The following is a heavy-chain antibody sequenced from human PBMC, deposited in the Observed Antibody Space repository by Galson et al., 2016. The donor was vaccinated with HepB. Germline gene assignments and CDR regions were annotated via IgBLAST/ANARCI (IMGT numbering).Heavy chain of an antibody. V-gene: IGHV1-69*13. CDR3: ATKRGLRAFEV. Sequence: SVKVSCKASGDTFSDYIIGWVRQAPGQGLEWMGAIIPSLSTVHYAQNFQGRITITADGSMTAAYMELSSLRSEDTAVYYCATKRGLRAFEVWGQGTMVTVSS. J-gene: IGHJ3*01. CDR2: IIPSLSTV. CDR1: GDTFSDYI. D-gene: IGHD1-1*01.